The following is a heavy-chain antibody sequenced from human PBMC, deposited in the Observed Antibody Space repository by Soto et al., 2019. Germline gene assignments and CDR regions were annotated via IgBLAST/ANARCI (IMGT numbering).Heavy chain of an antibody. CDR1: GGTFSSYA. CDR3: ATGRVATNAGGETLFDY. CDR2: IIPIFGTA. V-gene: IGHV1-69*01. D-gene: IGHD5-12*01. Sequence: QVQLVQSGAEVKKPGSSVKVSCKASGGTFSSYAISWVRQAPGQGLEWMGGIIPIFGTANYAQKFQGRVTITADESTSTAYMELSRLRSEDTAVYYCATGRVATNAGGETLFDYWGQGTLVTVSS. J-gene: IGHJ4*02.